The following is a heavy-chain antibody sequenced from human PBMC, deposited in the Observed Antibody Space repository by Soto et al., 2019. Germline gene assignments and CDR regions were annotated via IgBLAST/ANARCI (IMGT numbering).Heavy chain of an antibody. Sequence: QVQLVQSGAEVKKPGASLKVSCKTSGYTFTKYDINWVRQATGQGLEWMGWMNPKSGNTGYARKFPGLFTETRNTSTSTVYMERRNLRPEETAVYYCARETRGALDVWGQGTTVTVSS. D-gene: IGHD1-26*01. CDR3: ARETRGALDV. CDR1: GYTFTKYD. J-gene: IGHJ6*02. V-gene: IGHV1-8*01. CDR2: MNPKSGNT.